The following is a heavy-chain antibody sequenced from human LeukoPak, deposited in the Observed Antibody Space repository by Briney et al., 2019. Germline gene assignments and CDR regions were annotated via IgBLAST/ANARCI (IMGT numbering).Heavy chain of an antibody. CDR2: IYYGGST. CDR3: ARAGVDYDSSGYFDY. Sequence: ASETLSLTCTVSGGSISSYYWSWIRQPPGKGLEWIGYIYYGGSTNYNPSLKSRVTISVDTSKNQFSLKLSSVTAADTAVYYCARAGVDYDSSGYFDYWGQGTLVTVSS. J-gene: IGHJ4*02. D-gene: IGHD3-22*01. CDR1: GGSISSYY. V-gene: IGHV4-59*01.